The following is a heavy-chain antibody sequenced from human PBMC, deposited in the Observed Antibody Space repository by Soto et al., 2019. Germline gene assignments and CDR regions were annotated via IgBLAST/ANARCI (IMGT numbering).Heavy chain of an antibody. CDR2: IYYSGST. D-gene: IGHD3-3*01. J-gene: IGHJ4*02. CDR1: GGSISSYY. V-gene: IGHV4-59*01. Sequence: TSETLSLTCTVSGGSISSYYWSWIRQPPGKGLEWIGYIYYSGSTNYNPSLKSRVTISVDTSKNQFPLKLSSVTAADTAVYYCARGSLEWPHNDYWGQGTLVTVSS. CDR3: ARGSLEWPHNDY.